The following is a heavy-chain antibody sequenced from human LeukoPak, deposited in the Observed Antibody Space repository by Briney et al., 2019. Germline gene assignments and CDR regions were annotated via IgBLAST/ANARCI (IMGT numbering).Heavy chain of an antibody. Sequence: PGGSLRLSCAASGFTFSSYGMHWVRQAPGKGLEWVAFIRYDGSNKYYADSVKGRFTISRDNSENTLYLQMNSLRAEDTALYYCTKRHDYYETSGYYPDFDFWGQGTLVSVSP. V-gene: IGHV3-30*02. J-gene: IGHJ4*02. CDR1: GFTFSSYG. D-gene: IGHD3-22*01. CDR2: IRYDGSNK. CDR3: TKRHDYYETSGYYPDFDF.